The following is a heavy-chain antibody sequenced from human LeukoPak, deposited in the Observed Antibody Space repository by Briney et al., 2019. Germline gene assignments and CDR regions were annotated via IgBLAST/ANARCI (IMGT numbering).Heavy chain of an antibody. CDR1: GLTFSRSA. D-gene: IGHD5-24*01. Sequence: GSLRLSCAPSGLTFSRSAMSWVRPAPGEGLEWVSGISGSVSGGSTYYADSVKGRFTISRDNSKNTLYPQMNSLIAEDTAVYYSAKSGYNRFDYWGQGNRVTVSS. CDR3: AKSGYNRFDY. J-gene: IGHJ4*02. V-gene: IGHV3-23*01. CDR2: ISGSVSGGST.